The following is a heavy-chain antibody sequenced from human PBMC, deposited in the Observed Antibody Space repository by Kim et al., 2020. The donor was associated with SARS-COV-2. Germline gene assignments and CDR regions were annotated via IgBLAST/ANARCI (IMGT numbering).Heavy chain of an antibody. CDR2: IWYDGSNK. V-gene: IGHV3-33*01. J-gene: IGHJ4*02. CDR1: GFTFSRYG. CDR3: ARDPSGSYYRFDY. Sequence: GGSLRLSCAASGFTFSRYGMHWVRQAPGKGLEWVAVIWYDGSNKYYADSVKGRFTISRDNSKNTLYLQMNSLRAEDTAVYYCARDPSGSYYRFDYWGQGTLVTASS. D-gene: IGHD3-10*01.